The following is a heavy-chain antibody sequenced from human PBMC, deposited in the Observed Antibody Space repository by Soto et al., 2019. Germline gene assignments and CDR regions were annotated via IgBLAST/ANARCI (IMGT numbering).Heavy chain of an antibody. V-gene: IGHV3-7*01. CDR3: ARLGYCSSTSCYTAVYYFDY. Sequence: EVQLVESGGGLVQPGGSLRLSCAASGFTFSSYWMSWVRQAPGKGLEWVANIKQDGSEKYYVDSVKGRFTISRDNAKNSLYLQMNSLSAEDTAVYYCARLGYCSSTSCYTAVYYFDYWGQGTLVTVSS. D-gene: IGHD2-2*02. CDR2: IKQDGSEK. CDR1: GFTFSSYW. J-gene: IGHJ4*02.